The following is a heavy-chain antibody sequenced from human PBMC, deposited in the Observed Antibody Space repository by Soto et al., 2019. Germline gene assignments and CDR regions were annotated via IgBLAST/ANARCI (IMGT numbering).Heavy chain of an antibody. J-gene: IGHJ4*02. CDR1: GGSISSSSYY. CDR3: AKHVASSWRYYFDH. Sequence: SETLSLTCTVSGGSISSSSYYWGWIRQPPGKGLEWIGSFYYSGSTYYNPSLKSRVTISVDTSKNQFSLKLSSVTADDTAIYFCAKHVASSWRYYFDHWGQGTLVTVSS. CDR2: FYYSGST. D-gene: IGHD6-13*01. V-gene: IGHV4-39*01.